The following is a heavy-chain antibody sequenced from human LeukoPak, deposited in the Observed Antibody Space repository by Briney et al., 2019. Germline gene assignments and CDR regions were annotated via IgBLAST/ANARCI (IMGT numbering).Heavy chain of an antibody. D-gene: IGHD1-20*01. V-gene: IGHV3-74*01. Sequence: PGGSLRLSCAASGFTFNAHWMHWVRHTPEKGLVWLSRINTDGSTTNYADAVKGRFTISRDNAKDTLYLQMNSLRVEDTAVYYCARDLNWNQADYWGQGSLVTVPP. CDR3: ARDLNWNQADY. CDR2: INTDGSTT. CDR1: GFTFNAHW. J-gene: IGHJ4*02.